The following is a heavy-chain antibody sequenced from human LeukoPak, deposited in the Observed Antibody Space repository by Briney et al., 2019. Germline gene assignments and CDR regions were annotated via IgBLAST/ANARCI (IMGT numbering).Heavy chain of an antibody. CDR3: ASRFSGWVGAFDI. J-gene: IGHJ3*02. CDR1: GGTFSSYT. D-gene: IGHD6-19*01. V-gene: IGHV1-69*01. Sequence: SVKVSCKASGGTFSSYTISWVRQAPGQGLEWMGGIIPIFGTANYAQKFQGRVTITADESTSTAYMELSSLRSEDTAVYYCASRFSGWVGAFDIWGQGTMVTVSS. CDR2: IIPIFGTA.